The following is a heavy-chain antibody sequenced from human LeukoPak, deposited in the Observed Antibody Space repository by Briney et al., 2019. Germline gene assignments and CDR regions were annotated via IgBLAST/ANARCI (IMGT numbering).Heavy chain of an antibody. CDR1: GGSLSGYY. J-gene: IGHJ3*01. V-gene: IGHV4-59*01. CDR3: ASLHDNDTSAYPATFAV. CDR2: ISYTGRT. Sequence: LETLSLTCTVSGGSLSGYYWSWLRQPPGKRLEWVGYISYTGRTKYNPSLKSRVTISIDTSKSQFSLELTSVPAPGTAAYFSASLHDNDTSAYPATFAVWGEGTTAIVPS. D-gene: IGHD3-22*01.